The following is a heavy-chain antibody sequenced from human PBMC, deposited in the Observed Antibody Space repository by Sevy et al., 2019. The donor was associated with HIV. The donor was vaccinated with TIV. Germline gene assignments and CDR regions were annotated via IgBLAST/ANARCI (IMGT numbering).Heavy chain of an antibody. V-gene: IGHV3-15*01. Sequence: GGCLRLSCAASGFTFSNAWMSWVRQAPGKGLEWVGRIKSKTDGGTTEYAAPVKGRFTISTDESKNTLYLQMNSLKTEDTAVYYWTTDTGISDYDFWSGRDDTFDNWGQGTMVTVSS. J-gene: IGHJ3*02. CDR2: IKSKTDGGTT. CDR3: TTDTGISDYDFWSGRDDTFDN. CDR1: GFTFSNAW. D-gene: IGHD3-3*01.